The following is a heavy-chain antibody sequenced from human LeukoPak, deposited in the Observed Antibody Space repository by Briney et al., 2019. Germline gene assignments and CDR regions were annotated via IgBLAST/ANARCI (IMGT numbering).Heavy chain of an antibody. Sequence: ASVKVSCKASGYTFTSYGISWVRQAPGQGLEWMGWISGHNGYTNYAQNLQGRVTMTTDTSTSTAYMELRSLRSDDTAVYYCARDVCGASCFTPDYWGQGTLVTVSS. CDR2: ISGHNGYT. J-gene: IGHJ4*02. D-gene: IGHD2-15*01. V-gene: IGHV1-18*01. CDR3: ARDVCGASCFTPDY. CDR1: GYTFTSYG.